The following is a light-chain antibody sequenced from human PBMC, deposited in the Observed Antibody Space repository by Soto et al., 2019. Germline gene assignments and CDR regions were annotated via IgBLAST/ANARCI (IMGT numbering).Light chain of an antibody. CDR1: QGINNG. V-gene: IGKV1-13*02. CDR2: EAS. J-gene: IGKJ4*01. Sequence: AIQLTQSPSTLSASAGDRVTITCRASQGINNGVAWYQQKPGKGPKLLIYEASNMATGVSLRFSGSGSGTQFTLTISSLQPEDFAAYLCQQFSRYPLTFGGETKVEMK. CDR3: QQFSRYPLT.